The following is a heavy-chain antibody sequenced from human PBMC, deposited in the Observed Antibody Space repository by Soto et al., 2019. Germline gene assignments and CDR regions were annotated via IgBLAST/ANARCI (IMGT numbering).Heavy chain of an antibody. D-gene: IGHD4-4*01. V-gene: IGHV1-69*01. CDR2: IMPVFGTP. J-gene: IGHJ3*02. CDR3: ARGVTANYMGGDAFAI. CDR1: GGSFSSYM. Sequence: QVLLVQSVAEVKKPGSSVKVSCQAAGGSFSSYMVSWVRQAPGQGLDYMGGIMPVFGTPTYTEKFQGRVTITADESTGTAYLELTSLKSDDTAVYYCARGVTANYMGGDAFAIWGQGTLVAVSS.